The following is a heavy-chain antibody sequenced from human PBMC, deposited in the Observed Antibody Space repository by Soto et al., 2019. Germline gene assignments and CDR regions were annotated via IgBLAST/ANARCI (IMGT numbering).Heavy chain of an antibody. Sequence: QVQLQQWGAGLLRPSETLSLTCAVYGGSFDDFYWSWVRQSPGPGLEWVGEISHDGGTNYSPSLASRVSISEDTSNNQCSQHLRSVTAADRGLYYCARGQLVWYGDLTPYHRDMDVWGQGTTVTVSS. D-gene: IGHD3-10*01. J-gene: IGHJ6*02. CDR1: GGSFDDFY. CDR3: ARGQLVWYGDLTPYHRDMDV. V-gene: IGHV4-34*02. CDR2: ISHDGGT.